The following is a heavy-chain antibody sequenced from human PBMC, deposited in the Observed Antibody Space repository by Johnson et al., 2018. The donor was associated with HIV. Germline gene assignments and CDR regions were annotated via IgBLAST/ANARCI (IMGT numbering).Heavy chain of an antibody. CDR2: IYSGDTT. CDR1: GFTFSDHY. Sequence: VQLVESGGGLVQPGGSLRFSCAASGFTFSDHYMDWVRQAPGKGLEWVSVIYSGDTTYYADSVKDRFTISRDNSKNTLYLQMNSLRAEDTALYYCARAYSYGVFDIWGQGTMVTVSS. J-gene: IGHJ3*02. V-gene: IGHV3-66*01. CDR3: ARAYSYGVFDI. D-gene: IGHD5-18*01.